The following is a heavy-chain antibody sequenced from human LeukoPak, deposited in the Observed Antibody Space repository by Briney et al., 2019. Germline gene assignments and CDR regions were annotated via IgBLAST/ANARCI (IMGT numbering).Heavy chain of an antibody. J-gene: IGHJ4*02. CDR3: ATSRGNYYYDSSGPDY. CDR2: INPSDSYT. D-gene: IGHD3-22*01. CDR1: GYSFTDHW. V-gene: IGHV5-10-1*01. Sequence: GESLKISCTASGYSFTDHWITWVRQMPGKGLEWMGRINPSDSYTQYIPSLQGHLTISADKSISTAYLQWSSLKASDTAMYYCATSRGNYYYDSSGPDYWGQGTLVTVSS.